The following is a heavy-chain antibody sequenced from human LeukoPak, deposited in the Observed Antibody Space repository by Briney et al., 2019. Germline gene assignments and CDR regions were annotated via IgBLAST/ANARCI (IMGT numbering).Heavy chain of an antibody. CDR2: IKSKTDGGTT. J-gene: IGHJ6*03. Sequence: GGSLRLSCAASGFTFSNAWMSWVRQAPGKGLEWVGRIKSKTDGGTTDYAAPVKGRFTISRDDSKNTLYLQMNSLKTEDTAVYYCTTDDQYSSSWYYHYYYYMDVWGEGTTVTVSS. CDR1: GFTFSNAW. D-gene: IGHD6-13*01. CDR3: TTDDQYSSSWYYHYYYYMDV. V-gene: IGHV3-15*01.